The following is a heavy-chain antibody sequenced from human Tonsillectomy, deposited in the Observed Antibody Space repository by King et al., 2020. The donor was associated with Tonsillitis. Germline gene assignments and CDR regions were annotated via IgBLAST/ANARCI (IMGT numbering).Heavy chain of an antibody. Sequence: VQLVESGGGVVQPGGCLRLSCDASGFTLSSSGMHGVRQGPGKGLEWVAAIWGGGDGSYKVYADSVKGRFTISRDNSKNTLYLQMNSLRVEDTGVYYCARDKGASPFDPWGLGTLVTVSS. J-gene: IGHJ5*02. V-gene: IGHV3-33*01. CDR2: IWGGGDGSYK. CDR3: ARDKGASPFDP. CDR1: GFTLSSSG.